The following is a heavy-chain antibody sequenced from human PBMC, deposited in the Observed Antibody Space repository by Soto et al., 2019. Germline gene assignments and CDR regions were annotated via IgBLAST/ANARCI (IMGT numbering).Heavy chain of an antibody. V-gene: IGHV1-3*01. CDR2: INAGNGNT. J-gene: IGHJ4*02. Sequence: ASVKVSCKASGYTFTSYDMHWVRQAPGQRLEWMGWINAGNGNTKYSQKFQGRVTITRDTSASTAYMELSSLRSEDTAVYYCARGAYYGSGSYHISAGHDYWGQGTLVTVSS. D-gene: IGHD3-10*01. CDR3: ARGAYYGSGSYHISAGHDY. CDR1: GYTFTSYD.